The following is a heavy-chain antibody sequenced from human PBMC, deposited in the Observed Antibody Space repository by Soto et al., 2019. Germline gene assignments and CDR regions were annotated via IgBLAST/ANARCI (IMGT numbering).Heavy chain of an antibody. CDR3: ARRDYDFWSGYYTGHYYYGMDV. Sequence: XETLSLTCTVSGGSISSSSYYWGWIRQPPGKGLEWIGSIYYSGSSYYNPSLKSRVTISVDTSKNQFSLKRSSVTAADTAVYYCARRDYDFWSGYYTGHYYYGMDVWGQGTTVTVSS. D-gene: IGHD3-3*01. CDR2: IYYSGSS. V-gene: IGHV4-39*01. CDR1: GGSISSSSYY. J-gene: IGHJ6*02.